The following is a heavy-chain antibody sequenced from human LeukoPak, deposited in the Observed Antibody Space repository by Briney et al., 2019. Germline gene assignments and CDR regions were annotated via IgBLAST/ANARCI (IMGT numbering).Heavy chain of an antibody. J-gene: IGHJ4*02. CDR2: INSGGNA. CDR1: GFTVSSNY. Sequence: GGSLRLSCAASGFTVSSNYMNWVRQAPGKGLEWVSVINSGGNAYYAASVKGRFTISRDSSKNTLNLQMNSLRAEDTAVYYCARARSFIAMADWGQGTLVTVSS. D-gene: IGHD6-19*01. V-gene: IGHV3-66*01. CDR3: ARARSFIAMAD.